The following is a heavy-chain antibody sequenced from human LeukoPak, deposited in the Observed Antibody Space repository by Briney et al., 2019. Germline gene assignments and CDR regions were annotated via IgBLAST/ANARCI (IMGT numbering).Heavy chain of an antibody. CDR3: ARGRRIGTNLYYFDF. CDR1: GFTFSTYA. D-gene: IGHD1-14*01. J-gene: IGHJ4*02. Sequence: TGGSLRLSCAASGFTFSTYAINRVRQAPGRGLEWVSGISGSGTKTYSADSVKGRFTISRDNSKNTVYLQMNSLRAEDTAVYFCARGRRIGTNLYYFDFWGQGAPVTVSS. CDR2: ISGSGTKT. V-gene: IGHV3-23*01.